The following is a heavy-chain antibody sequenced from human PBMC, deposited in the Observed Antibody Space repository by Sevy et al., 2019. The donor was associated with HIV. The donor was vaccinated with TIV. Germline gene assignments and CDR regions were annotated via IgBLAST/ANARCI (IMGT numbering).Heavy chain of an antibody. J-gene: IGHJ4*02. CDR2: IFHSGST. D-gene: IGHD6-13*01. Sequence: SETLSLTCIVSGDSISNSNYYWGWIRQSPGKGLQWIGSIFHSGSTYYNPSLKSRVTISADTSKKQFSLKLTSVTAADTAVYYGAGQGFGSLWDYFDYWGQGALVTVSS. CDR1: GDSISNSNYY. CDR3: AGQGFGSLWDYFDY. V-gene: IGHV4-39*01.